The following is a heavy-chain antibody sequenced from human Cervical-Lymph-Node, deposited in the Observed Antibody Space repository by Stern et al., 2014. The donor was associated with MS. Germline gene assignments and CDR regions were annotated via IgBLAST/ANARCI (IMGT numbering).Heavy chain of an antibody. CDR2: INPDGGST. D-gene: IGHD6-25*01. CDR1: GYTFTTYY. J-gene: IGHJ2*01. CDR3: ARDPATSGWPFHYFDL. V-gene: IGHV1-46*01. Sequence: VQLVESGAEVKKPGASVKISCKASGYTFTTYYVHWVRQAPGQVLEWMGIINPDGGSTIYAPKFRGRVTLTMDTSASTVYMELSSLTSEDTAFYYCARDPATSGWPFHYFDLWGRGTLVTVSS.